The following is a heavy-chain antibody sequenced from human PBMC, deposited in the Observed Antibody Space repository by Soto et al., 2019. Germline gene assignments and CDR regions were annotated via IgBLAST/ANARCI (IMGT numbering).Heavy chain of an antibody. CDR2: ISYDGSNK. V-gene: IGHV3-30-3*01. D-gene: IGHD3-10*01. CDR1: GFTFSSYA. Sequence: QVQLVESGGGVVQPGRSLRLSCAASGFTFSSYAMHWVRQAPGKGLEWVAVISYDGSNKYYADSVKGRFTISRDNSKNTLYLQMNSLRAEHTAAYYCARSTGAHYGMDVWGQGTTVTVSS. CDR3: ARSTGAHYGMDV. J-gene: IGHJ6*02.